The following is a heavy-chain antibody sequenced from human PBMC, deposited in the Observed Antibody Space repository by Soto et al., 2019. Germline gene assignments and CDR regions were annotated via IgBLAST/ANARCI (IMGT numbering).Heavy chain of an antibody. CDR3: ARSKVAGTSTYYYYYGMDV. J-gene: IGHJ6*02. Sequence: GGSLRLSCAASGFTFSSYGMHWVRQAPGKGLEWVAVIWHDGSNKYYADSVKGRFTISRDNSKNTLYLQMNSLRAEDTAVYYCARSKVAGTSTYYYYYGMDVWGQGTTVTVSS. CDR2: IWHDGSNK. V-gene: IGHV3-33*01. D-gene: IGHD6-19*01. CDR1: GFTFSSYG.